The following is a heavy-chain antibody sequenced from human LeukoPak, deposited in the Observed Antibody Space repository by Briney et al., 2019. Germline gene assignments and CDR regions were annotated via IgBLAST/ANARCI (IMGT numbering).Heavy chain of an antibody. D-gene: IGHD2-2*01. V-gene: IGHV1-2*02. CDR3: ARDLYCSCTSCYDDYYYYYTDV. Sequence: ASVKVSCKASGYTFTGYYMHWVRQAPGQGLEWMGWINPNSGGTNYAQKFQGRVTMTRDTSISTAYMELSRLRSDDTAVYYCARDLYCSCTSCYDDYYYYYTDVWGKGTTVTISS. CDR1: GYTFTGYY. J-gene: IGHJ6*03. CDR2: INPNSGGT.